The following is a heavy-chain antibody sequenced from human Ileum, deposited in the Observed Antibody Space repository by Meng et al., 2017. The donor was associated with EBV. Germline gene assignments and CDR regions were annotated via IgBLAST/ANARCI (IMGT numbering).Heavy chain of an antibody. J-gene: IGHJ5*02. CDR2: IRNKTNGGTA. CDR3: TTGKQWLVP. D-gene: IGHD6-19*01. CDR1: GFTFTNAW. V-gene: IGHV3-15*01. Sequence: EVQLVESGGGLVKPGGSLRPSCAASGFTFTNAWMSWVRQAPGKGLEWVGRIRNKTNGGTADYAAPVKGRFSISRDDSKNTLYLQMNSLKIEDTAMYYCTTGKQWLVPWGQGTLVTVSS.